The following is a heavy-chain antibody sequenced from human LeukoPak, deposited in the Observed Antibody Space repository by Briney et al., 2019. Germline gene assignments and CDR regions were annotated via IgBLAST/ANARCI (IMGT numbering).Heavy chain of an antibody. J-gene: IGHJ2*01. CDR2: IYVTGST. CDR1: GASISSYY. CDR3: AKGARYFDL. Sequence: SETLSLTCTVSGASISSYYWSWIRQPAGKALEWIGRIYVTGSTTYNPSLKSRVTISVDTSENQFSLKLSSVTAADTAVYYCAKGARYFDLWGRGTLVTVSS. V-gene: IGHV4-4*07.